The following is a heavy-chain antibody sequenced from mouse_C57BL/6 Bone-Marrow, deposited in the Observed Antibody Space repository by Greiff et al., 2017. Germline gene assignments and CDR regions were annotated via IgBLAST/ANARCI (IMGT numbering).Heavy chain of an antibody. CDR2: IYPGSGST. CDR3: AREDYYSNPDWYFDV. V-gene: IGHV1-55*01. J-gene: IGHJ1*03. CDR1: GYTFTSYW. D-gene: IGHD2-5*01. Sequence: VQLQQPGAELVKPGASVKMSCKASGYTFTSYWITWVKQRPGQGLEWIGDIYPGSGSTNYNEKFKSKATLTVDTSSSTAYMQLSSLTSEDSAVYYGAREDYYSNPDWYFDVWGTGTTVIVSS.